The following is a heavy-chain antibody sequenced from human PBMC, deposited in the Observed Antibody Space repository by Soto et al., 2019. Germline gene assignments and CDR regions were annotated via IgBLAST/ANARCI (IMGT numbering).Heavy chain of an antibody. J-gene: IGHJ3*02. CDR1: GFTFSSYG. CDR3: SRDLGRLGHAFDI. Sequence: QVQLVESGGGVVQPGRSLRLSCAASGFTFSSYGMHWVRQAPGKGLEWVAVIWYDGSNKYYADSVKGRFTISRDNSKNTMDLQMNILRAEDTAVYYCSRDLGRLGHAFDIWGQGTMVPVSS. V-gene: IGHV3-33*01. CDR2: IWYDGSNK.